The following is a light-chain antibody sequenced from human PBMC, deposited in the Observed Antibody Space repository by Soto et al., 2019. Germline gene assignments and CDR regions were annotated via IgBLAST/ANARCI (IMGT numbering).Light chain of an antibody. Sequence: EIVMTQSPATLSVSPGERATLSCRASQSVSSNLAWYQHKPGQAPRLLIYGASTRATGIPARFSGSGSGTEFTLTISGLQSEDFAVYNCQQYNNWPYTFGQGTK. CDR1: QSVSSN. CDR3: QQYNNWPYT. CDR2: GAS. V-gene: IGKV3-15*01. J-gene: IGKJ2*01.